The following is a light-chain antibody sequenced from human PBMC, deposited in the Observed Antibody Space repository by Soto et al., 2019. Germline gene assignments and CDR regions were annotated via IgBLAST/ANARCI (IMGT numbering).Light chain of an antibody. CDR1: QSVSIY. CDR3: QHRSNWPPIT. Sequence: IVLTQSPATLSLSPGERATLSCRASQSVSIYLAWYQQKPGQAPRLLIYESSNRAAGIPARFSARGSGTDFTLFISNLEPEDSAVYYCQHRSNWPPITFGQGTRLEIK. J-gene: IGKJ5*01. V-gene: IGKV3-11*01. CDR2: ESS.